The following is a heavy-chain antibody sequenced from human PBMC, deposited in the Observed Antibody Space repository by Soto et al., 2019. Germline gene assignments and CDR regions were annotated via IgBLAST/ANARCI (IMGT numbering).Heavy chain of an antibody. D-gene: IGHD3-10*01. CDR1: GFTFSSYA. CDR2: ISYDGSNK. CDR3: ARDFMVRDLDV. V-gene: IGHV3-30-3*01. J-gene: IGHJ6*02. Sequence: GGSLRLSCAASGFTFSSYAMHWVRQAPGKGLEWVAVISYDGSNKYYTDSVKGRFTISRDNSKNTLYLQMNSLRAEDTAVYYCARDFMVRDLDVWGQGTTVTVSS.